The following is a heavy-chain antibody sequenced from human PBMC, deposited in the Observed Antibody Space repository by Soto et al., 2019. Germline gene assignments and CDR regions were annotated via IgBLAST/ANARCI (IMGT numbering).Heavy chain of an antibody. CDR3: ARRAIAHDAFDI. J-gene: IGHJ3*02. V-gene: IGHV3-30*03. Sequence: GGSLRLSCAASGFTFSSYGMHWVRQAPGKGLEWVALISYDGSNKYYADSVKGRFTISRDNSKNTLYLQMNSLRAEDTAVYYCARRAIAHDAFDIWGQGTMVTVSS. D-gene: IGHD1-26*01. CDR1: GFTFSSYG. CDR2: ISYDGSNK.